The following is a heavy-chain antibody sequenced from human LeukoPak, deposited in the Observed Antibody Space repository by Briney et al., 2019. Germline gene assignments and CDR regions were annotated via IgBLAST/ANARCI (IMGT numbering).Heavy chain of an antibody. CDR1: GFTVNSNY. D-gene: IGHD1-26*01. Sequence: GGSLRLSCAASGFTVNSNYMNWVRQAPGKGLEWVSIIYSGGSTYYADSVKGRFTVSRDNSKNTVYLQMNSLRAEDTAVYYCARDKTSVGPFDYWGQGTLVTVSS. CDR2: IYSGGST. CDR3: ARDKTSVGPFDY. J-gene: IGHJ4*02. V-gene: IGHV3-66*01.